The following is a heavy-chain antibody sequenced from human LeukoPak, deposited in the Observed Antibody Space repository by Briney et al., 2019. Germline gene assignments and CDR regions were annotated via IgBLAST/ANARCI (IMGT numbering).Heavy chain of an antibody. J-gene: IGHJ6*01. V-gene: IGHV4-59*08. Sequence: PSETLSLTCTVSGGSISSYYWSWIRQPPGKGLEWIGYIYYSGSTNYNPSLKSRVTISVDTSKNQFSLKLSSVTAADTAVYYCARRGLGWYDYYYYYGMDVWGQGTTVTVSS. D-gene: IGHD6-19*01. CDR3: ARRGLGWYDYYYYYGMDV. CDR2: IYYSGST. CDR1: GGSISSYY.